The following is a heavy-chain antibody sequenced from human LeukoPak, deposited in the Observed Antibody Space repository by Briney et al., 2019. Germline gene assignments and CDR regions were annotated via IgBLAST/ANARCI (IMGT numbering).Heavy chain of an antibody. Sequence: SETLSLTCTVSGGSISSGVYYWSWIRQLPGQGLEWIGYIYYSGSTYYNPSLQSRVAISSDTSKNQFSLKLSSVTAADTAVYYCARGWQQLARRGHFDYWGQGTLVTVSS. J-gene: IGHJ4*02. CDR2: IYYSGST. D-gene: IGHD6-13*01. V-gene: IGHV4-31*03. CDR3: ARGWQQLARRGHFDY. CDR1: GGSISSGVYY.